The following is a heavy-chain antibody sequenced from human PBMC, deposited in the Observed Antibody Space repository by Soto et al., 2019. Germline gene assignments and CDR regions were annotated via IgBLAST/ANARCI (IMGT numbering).Heavy chain of an antibody. V-gene: IGHV1-45*02. CDR3: AYTGTDAFDI. Sequence: SVKVSCKASGYTFTFRYLHWVRQAPGQALEWMGWITPFNGNTNYAQKFQDRVTITWDRSMSTAYMELSSLRSEDTAMYYCAYTGTDAFDIWGQGTMVTVSS. J-gene: IGHJ3*02. D-gene: IGHD3-10*01. CDR1: GYTFTFRY. CDR2: ITPFNGNT.